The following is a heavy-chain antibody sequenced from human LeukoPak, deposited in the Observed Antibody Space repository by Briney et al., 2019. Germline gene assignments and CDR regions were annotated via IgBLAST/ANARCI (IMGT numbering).Heavy chain of an antibody. CDR2: INHSGST. Sequence: SETLSLTCAVYGGSFSGYYWSWIRQPPGKGLEWIGEINHSGSTNYNLSLKSRVTISVDTSKNQSSLKLSSVTAADTAVYYCARRDSSGWSAPFDYWGQGTLVTVSS. D-gene: IGHD6-19*01. J-gene: IGHJ4*02. V-gene: IGHV4-34*01. CDR1: GGSFSGYY. CDR3: ARRDSSGWSAPFDY.